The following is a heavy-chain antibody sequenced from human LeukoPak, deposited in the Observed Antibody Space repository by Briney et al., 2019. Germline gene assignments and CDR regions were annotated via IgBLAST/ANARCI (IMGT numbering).Heavy chain of an antibody. D-gene: IGHD6-19*01. CDR1: GFSFNDYS. V-gene: IGHV3-21*01. CDR3: ARGPTRIGVSGTWPLDY. J-gene: IGHJ4*02. CDR2: ISSGNSYI. Sequence: PGGSLRLSCPASGFSFNDYSMKWVRQAPGKGLEGVSSISSGNSYIYYGDSVKGRFTISRDNAKNSLYLQMNSLRADDTAVYYCARGPTRIGVSGTWPLDYWGQGTLVIVSS.